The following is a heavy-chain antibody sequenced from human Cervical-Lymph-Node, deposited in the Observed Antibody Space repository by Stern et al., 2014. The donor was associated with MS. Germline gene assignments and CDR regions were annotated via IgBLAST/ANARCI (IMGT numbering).Heavy chain of an antibody. V-gene: IGHV3-23*04. D-gene: IGHD6-19*01. CDR1: GFAFSSSA. CDR3: GKDRYTQGLVGVDS. J-gene: IGHJ5*01. CDR2: ISGGRSPA. Sequence: VQLVESGGGLVQPGGSLRLSCAASGFAFSSSAMSLVRQAPGKGLEWVSGISGGRSPAYYARSVKGRFTIARDTSHNTVYLQMSGLRAEDTVVYYCGKDRYTQGLVGVDSWGQGTLVAVSS.